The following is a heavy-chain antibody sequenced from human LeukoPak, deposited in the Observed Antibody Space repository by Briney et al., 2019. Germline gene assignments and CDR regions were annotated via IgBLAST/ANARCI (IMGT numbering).Heavy chain of an antibody. CDR2: INPNSGGT. J-gene: IGHJ5*02. CDR1: GYTFTDYY. D-gene: IGHD1-1*01. Sequence: GASVKVSCKASGYTFTDYYIHWVRQAPGQGLEWMGWINPNSGGTNYAQKFQGRVTMTRDTSISTAYMELSRLRSDDTAVYYCARARSLQDWFDPWGQGTLVTVSS. V-gene: IGHV1-2*02. CDR3: ARARSLQDWFDP.